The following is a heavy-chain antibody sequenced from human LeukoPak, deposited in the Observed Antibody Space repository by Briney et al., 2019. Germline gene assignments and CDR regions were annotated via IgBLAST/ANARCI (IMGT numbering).Heavy chain of an antibody. CDR2: ISGSGGST. J-gene: IGHJ4*02. Sequence: GGSLRLSCAASGFTFSSYAMSWVRQAPGKGLEWVSVISGSGGSTYYADSVKGRFTISRDNSKNTLYLQMNSLRAEDTAVYYCALSLDSSGWYSGYWGQGTLVTVSS. CDR1: GFTFSSYA. D-gene: IGHD6-19*01. V-gene: IGHV3-23*01. CDR3: ALSLDSSGWYSGY.